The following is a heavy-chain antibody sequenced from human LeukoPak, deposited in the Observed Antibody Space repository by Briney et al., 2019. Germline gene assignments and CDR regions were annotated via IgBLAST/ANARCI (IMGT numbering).Heavy chain of an antibody. J-gene: IGHJ4*02. V-gene: IGHV3-30*18. CDR2: ISYDGSNK. CDR3: AKDHDSSGYFDY. Sequence: GRSLRLSCAASGFTFSSYGMHWVRQAPGKGLEWVAVISYDGSNKCYADSVKGRFTISRDNSKNTLYLQMNSLRAEDTAVYYCAKDHDSSGYFDYWGQGTLVTVSS. D-gene: IGHD3-22*01. CDR1: GFTFSSYG.